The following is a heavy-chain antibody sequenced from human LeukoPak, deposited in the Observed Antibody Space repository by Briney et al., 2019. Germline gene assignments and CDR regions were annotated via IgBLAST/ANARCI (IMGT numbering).Heavy chain of an antibody. J-gene: IGHJ6*02. D-gene: IGHD5-18*01. Sequence: PSETLSLTCTVSGGSISSYYWSWIRQPPGKGLECIGYIYYSGSTNYNPSLKSRVTISVDTSKNQFSLKLSSVTAADTAVYYCARQSNSYGFYYYYYGMDVWGQGTTVTVSS. CDR3: ARQSNSYGFYYYYYGMDV. CDR1: GGSISSYY. V-gene: IGHV4-59*08. CDR2: IYYSGST.